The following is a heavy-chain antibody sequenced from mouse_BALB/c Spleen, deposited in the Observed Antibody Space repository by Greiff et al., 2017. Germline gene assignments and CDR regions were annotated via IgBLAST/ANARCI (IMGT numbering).Heavy chain of an antibody. V-gene: IGHV1-26*01. Sequence: EVQLHHSGPELVKPGASVKMSCKASGYTFTDYYMTWVKQSHGKSLEWIGDINPNNGDTFYNQKFKGQATLTVDQASSTAYMQLNSLTSEDSAVYYCARGYYGNYDAMDYWGQGTSVTVSS. CDR2: INPNNGDT. D-gene: IGHD2-1*01. CDR3: ARGYYGNYDAMDY. J-gene: IGHJ4*01. CDR1: GYTFTDYY.